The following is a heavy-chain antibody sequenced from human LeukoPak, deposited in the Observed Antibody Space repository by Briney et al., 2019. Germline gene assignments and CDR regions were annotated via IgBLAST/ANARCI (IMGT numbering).Heavy chain of an antibody. D-gene: IGHD1-7*01. CDR3: ARVTRGITGTTHLDY. J-gene: IGHJ4*02. Sequence: ASVKVSCKASGYTFTGYYMHWVRQAPGQGLEWMGWINPNSGGTNYAQKFQGRVTITRNTSISTAYMELSSLRSEDTAVYYCARVTRGITGTTHLDYWGQGTLVTVSS. CDR1: GYTFTGYY. CDR2: INPNSGGT. V-gene: IGHV1-2*02.